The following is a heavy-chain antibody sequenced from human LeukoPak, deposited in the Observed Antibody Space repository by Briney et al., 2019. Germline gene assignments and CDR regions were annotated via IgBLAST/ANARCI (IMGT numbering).Heavy chain of an antibody. V-gene: IGHV3-30*18. CDR3: AKPFFGDTAMVTDAFDI. J-gene: IGHJ3*02. D-gene: IGHD5-18*01. CDR2: ISYDGSNK. Sequence: GGSLRLSCAASGFTFSSYGMHWVRQAPGKGLEWVAVISYDGSNKYYADSVKGRFTVSRDNSKNMLYLQMNSLRAEDTAVYYCAKPFFGDTAMVTDAFDIWGQGTMVTVSS. CDR1: GFTFSSYG.